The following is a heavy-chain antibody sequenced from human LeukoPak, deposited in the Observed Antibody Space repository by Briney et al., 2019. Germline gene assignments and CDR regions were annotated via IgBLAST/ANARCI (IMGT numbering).Heavy chain of an antibody. CDR1: GGTFSSYA. J-gene: IGHJ6*02. V-gene: IGHV1-69*13. CDR2: IIPIFGTA. CDR3: ARWSIAARFDYYYGMDV. Sequence: SVKVSRKASGGTFSSYAISWVRQAPGQGLEWMGGIIPIFGTANYAQKFQGRVTITADESTSTAYMELSSLRSEDTAVYYCARWSIAARFDYYYGMDVWGQGTTVTVSS. D-gene: IGHD6-6*01.